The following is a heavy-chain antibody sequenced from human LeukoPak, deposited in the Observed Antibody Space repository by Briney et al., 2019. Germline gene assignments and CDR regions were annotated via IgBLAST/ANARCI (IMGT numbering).Heavy chain of an antibody. CDR3: ARDRGDGYNFYAFDI. V-gene: IGHV3-7*03. CDR1: GFTFSSYW. J-gene: IGHJ3*02. Sequence: GGSLRLSCAASGFTFSSYWMSWVRQAPGKGLEWVANIKQDGSAKYYVDSVKGRFTISRDNAKNSLYLQMNSLRAEDTALYYCARDRGDGYNFYAFDIWGQGTMVTVSS. D-gene: IGHD5-24*01. CDR2: IKQDGSAK.